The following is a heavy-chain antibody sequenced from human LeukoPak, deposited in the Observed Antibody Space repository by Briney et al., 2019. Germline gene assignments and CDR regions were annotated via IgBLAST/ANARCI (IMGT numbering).Heavy chain of an antibody. Sequence: ASVKVSCKASGYTFTGYYMHWVRQAPGQGLEWMGWINPNSGGTNYAQKFQGRVTMTRDTSISTASMELSRLRSDDTAVYYCARAPYYDFWSGYLTGGNLFDPWGQGTLVTVSS. CDR1: GYTFTGYY. CDR3: ARAPYYDFWSGYLTGGNLFDP. CDR2: INPNSGGT. J-gene: IGHJ5*02. D-gene: IGHD3-3*01. V-gene: IGHV1-2*02.